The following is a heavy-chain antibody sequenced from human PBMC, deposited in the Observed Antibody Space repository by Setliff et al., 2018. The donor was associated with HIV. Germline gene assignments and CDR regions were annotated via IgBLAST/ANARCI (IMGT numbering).Heavy chain of an antibody. J-gene: IGHJ3*02. V-gene: IGHV4-59*01. CDR3: ARIILYCPGETCYMDTFDM. CDR1: GGSISSYY. D-gene: IGHD2-8*02. Sequence: PSETLSLTCTVSGGSISSYYWSWIRQPPGKGLEWIGYIYYSGSTNYNPSLKSRVTISVDTSKNQFSLKLSSVTAADTAVYYCARIILYCPGETCYMDTFDMWGQGTTVT. CDR2: IYYSGST.